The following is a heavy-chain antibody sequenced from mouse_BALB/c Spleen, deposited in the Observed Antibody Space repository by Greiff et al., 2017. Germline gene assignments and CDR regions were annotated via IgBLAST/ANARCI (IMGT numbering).Heavy chain of an antibody. J-gene: IGHJ2*01. Sequence: EVQLVESGGDLVKPGGSLKLSCAASGFTFSSYGMSWVRQTPDKRLEWVATISSGGSYTYYPDSVKGRFTISRDNAKNTLYLQMSSLKSEDTAMYYCARQEIDYWGQGTTLTVSS. CDR1: GFTFSSYG. V-gene: IGHV5-6*01. CDR3: ARQEIDY. CDR2: ISSGGSYT.